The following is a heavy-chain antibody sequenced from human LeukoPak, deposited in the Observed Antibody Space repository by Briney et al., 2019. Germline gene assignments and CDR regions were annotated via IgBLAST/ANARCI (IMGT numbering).Heavy chain of an antibody. CDR3: ARGGYDSSLDP. CDR1: GASISSYY. D-gene: IGHD3-22*01. J-gene: IGHJ5*02. Sequence: PSETLSLTCTVSGASISSYYWSWIRQPAGKGLEWIGRIHTSESTNYNPSLKSRVTMSVDTSKNQFSLRLTSVTATDTAVYYCARGGYDSSLDPWGQGTLVTVSS. CDR2: IHTSEST. V-gene: IGHV4-4*07.